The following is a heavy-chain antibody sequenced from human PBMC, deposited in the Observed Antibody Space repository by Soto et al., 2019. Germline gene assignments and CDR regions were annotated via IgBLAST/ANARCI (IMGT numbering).Heavy chain of an antibody. CDR2: NLPLFNIS. CDR1: GGAFSSYA. J-gene: IGHJ2*01. D-gene: IGHD3-10*01. V-gene: IGHV1-69*01. Sequence: QVQLVQSGAEVKKPGSSVKVSCKASGGAFSSYAISWVRQAPGQGLEWMGGNLPLFNISNYAQKFQGRVTITADEPTSTAYMDLSNLTSEDTDVYYCAIRRLGYGSCYFDHWGRGTLITVSS. CDR3: AIRRLGYGSCYFDH.